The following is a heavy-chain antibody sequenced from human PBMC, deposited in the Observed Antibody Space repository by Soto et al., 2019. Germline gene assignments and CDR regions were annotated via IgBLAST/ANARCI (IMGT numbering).Heavy chain of an antibody. Sequence: QITLKESGPTLVKPTQTLTLTCTFSGFSLTTSGVRVGWIRQPPGKALEWLAHIYWDDGKRYSPSLKTRLSITKNTSKYQVVLTMTDMDPVDTATYYCAVHLRRNYDYRGQGTLVTVSS. CDR3: AVHLRRNYDY. V-gene: IGHV2-5*02. J-gene: IGHJ4*02. CDR2: IYWDDGK. D-gene: IGHD3-3*02. CDR1: GFSLTTSGVR.